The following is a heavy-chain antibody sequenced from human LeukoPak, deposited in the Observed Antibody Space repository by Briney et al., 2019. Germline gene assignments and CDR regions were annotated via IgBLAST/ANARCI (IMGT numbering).Heavy chain of an antibody. CDR1: GYTFTSYY. D-gene: IGHD3-16*01. CDR2: INPTGGSK. Sequence: GASVKVSCKASGYTFTSYYMHWVRQAPGQGLEWMGLINPTGGSKSYEQKFQGRVTITRDMSTSTDYMKLTALKSENTAVCYWSKSLAWGRNFDYWGQGTMVSVSS. J-gene: IGHJ4*02. V-gene: IGHV1-46*01. CDR3: SKSLAWGRNFDY.